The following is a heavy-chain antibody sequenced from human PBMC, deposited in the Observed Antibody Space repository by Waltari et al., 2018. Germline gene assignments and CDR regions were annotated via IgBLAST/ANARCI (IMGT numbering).Heavy chain of an antibody. CDR1: GFTFTTYI. Sequence: VQLVESGGGLVKPGGSLRLSCAASGFTFTTYIMNWVRQAPGKGWEWVSSISGDSKYIYYADSMKGRFTISRDNTKTSLYLQMNSLRAEDTALYYCARGSIIAQRLDSFDIWGQGTTVTVSS. V-gene: IGHV3-21*01. CDR2: ISGDSKYI. J-gene: IGHJ3*02. CDR3: ARGSIIAQRLDSFDI. D-gene: IGHD3-3*01.